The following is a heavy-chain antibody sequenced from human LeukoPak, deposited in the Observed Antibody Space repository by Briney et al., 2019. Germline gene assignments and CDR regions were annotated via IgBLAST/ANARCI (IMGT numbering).Heavy chain of an antibody. D-gene: IGHD3-9*01. CDR1: GYTFTVYY. J-gene: IGHJ4*02. V-gene: IGHV1-2*02. CDR3: ARSPDILTGENFDY. CDR2: INPNSGGT. Sequence: GASVTVSFKASGYTFTVYYMHWVRRAPGQGLEWMGWINPNSGGTNYSQKFQGRVTMTRDTSISTACMELSRLRSDDTAVYYCARSPDILTGENFDYWGQGTLVTVSS.